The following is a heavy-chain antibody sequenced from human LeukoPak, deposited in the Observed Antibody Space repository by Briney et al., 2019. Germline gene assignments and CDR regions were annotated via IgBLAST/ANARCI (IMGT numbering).Heavy chain of an antibody. CDR3: ARDGDGYSRYFDY. CDR1: GGSISTYY. CDR2: IFYSGST. D-gene: IGHD5-18*01. Sequence: SETLSLTCTVSGGSISTYYWSWIRQPPGKGLEWIGYIFYSGSTNYNPSLKSRVTISVDTSKNQFSLKLTSVTAADTAVYYCARDGDGYSRYFDYWGQGTLVTVSS. J-gene: IGHJ4*02. V-gene: IGHV4-59*01.